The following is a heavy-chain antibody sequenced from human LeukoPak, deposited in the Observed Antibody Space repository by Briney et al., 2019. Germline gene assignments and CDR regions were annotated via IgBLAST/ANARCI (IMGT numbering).Heavy chain of an antibody. CDR3: ARRYYDSSGYREDYYGMDV. D-gene: IGHD3-22*01. J-gene: IGHJ6*02. Sequence: SVKVSCKASGYTFTSYYMHWVRQAPGQGLEWMGGIIPIFGTANYAQKFQGRVTITADESTSTAYMELSSLRSEDTAVYYCARRYYDSSGYREDYYGMDVWGQGTTVTVSS. CDR2: IIPIFGTA. V-gene: IGHV1-69*13. CDR1: GYTFTSYY.